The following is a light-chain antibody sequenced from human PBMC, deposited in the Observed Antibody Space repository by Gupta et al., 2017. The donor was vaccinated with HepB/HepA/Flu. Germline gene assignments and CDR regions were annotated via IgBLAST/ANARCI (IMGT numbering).Light chain of an antibody. CDR1: NIGSKS. Sequence: SYVLTQPPSVSVAPGKTARITCGGNNIGSKSVHWYQQKPGQAPVPVVYDDSDRPSGIPERFSGSNSGNTATLTVSRVEAGDEADYYCQVWDTSSDLYVFGTGTRVTVL. CDR2: DDS. V-gene: IGLV3-21*03. J-gene: IGLJ1*01. CDR3: QVWDTSSDLYV.